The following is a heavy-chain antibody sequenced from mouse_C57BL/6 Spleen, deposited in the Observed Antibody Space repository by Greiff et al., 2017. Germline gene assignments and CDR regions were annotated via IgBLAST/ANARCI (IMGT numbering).Heavy chain of an antibody. CDR1: GYSFTDSE. J-gene: IGHJ2*01. Sequence: VQLQQSGAELLRPGASVTLSCTASGYSFTDSEMHWVKQTPVHGLEVIGATNHETGGTAYNQKFKGKAILTADNSSSTAYMKLSSLTSAESAVYYCTRRNYGSGDWGQGTTLTVSS. D-gene: IGHD1-1*01. CDR2: TNHETGGT. V-gene: IGHV1-15*01. CDR3: TRRNYGSGD.